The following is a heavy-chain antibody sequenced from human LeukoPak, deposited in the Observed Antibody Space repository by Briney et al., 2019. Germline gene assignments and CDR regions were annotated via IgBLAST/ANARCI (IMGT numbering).Heavy chain of an antibody. CDR3: AKDLGGGSGSYYEALFDY. CDR2: ISGSGGST. V-gene: IGHV3-23*01. CDR1: GFTFSSYA. J-gene: IGHJ4*02. D-gene: IGHD3-10*01. Sequence: GGSLRLSCAASGFTFSSYAMSWVRQAPGKGLEWVSAISGSGGSTYYADSVKGRFTVSRDNSKNTLYLQMNSLRAEDTAVYYCAKDLGGGSGSYYEALFDYGGQGTLVTVSS.